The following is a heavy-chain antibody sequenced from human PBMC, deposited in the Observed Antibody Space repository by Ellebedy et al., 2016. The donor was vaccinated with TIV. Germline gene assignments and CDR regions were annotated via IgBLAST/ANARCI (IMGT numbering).Heavy chain of an antibody. CDR2: IYPSDSQT. CDR3: ARDVWGLNAFDI. Sequence: GESLKISCKGSGYIFTNHWIGWVRQMPGKGLEWMGRIYPSDSQTNYSPSFQGHVTISVDKSISTVYLQWSSLKASDTAIYYCARDVWGLNAFDIWGQGTMVTVSS. D-gene: IGHD3-16*01. CDR1: GYIFTNHW. V-gene: IGHV5-10-1*01. J-gene: IGHJ3*02.